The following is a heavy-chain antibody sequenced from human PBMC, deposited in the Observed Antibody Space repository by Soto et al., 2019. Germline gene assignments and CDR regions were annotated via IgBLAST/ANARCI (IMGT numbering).Heavy chain of an antibody. J-gene: IGHJ3*02. Sequence: GGSLRLSCAASGFTFSSYGMHWVRQAPGKGLEWVAVISYDGSNKYYADSVKGRFTISRDNSKNTLYLQMNSLRAEDTAVYYCAKDREEWFGAWGAFDIWGQGTMVTVSS. D-gene: IGHD3-10*01. CDR1: GFTFSSYG. CDR2: ISYDGSNK. V-gene: IGHV3-30*18. CDR3: AKDREEWFGAWGAFDI.